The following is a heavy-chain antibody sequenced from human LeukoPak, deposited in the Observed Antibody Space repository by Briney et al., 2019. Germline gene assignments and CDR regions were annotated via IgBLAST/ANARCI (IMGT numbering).Heavy chain of an antibody. J-gene: IGHJ6*03. V-gene: IGHV4-39*07. Sequence: SETLSLTCTVSGGSISSSSYYWGWIRQPPGKGLEWIGSIYYSGSTYYNPSLKSRVTISVDTSKNQFSLKLSSVTAADTAVYYCARSRPLLWFGDGVGYYYYMDVWGKGTTVTVSS. CDR2: IYYSGST. D-gene: IGHD3-10*01. CDR3: ARSRPLLWFGDGVGYYYYMDV. CDR1: GGSISSSSYY.